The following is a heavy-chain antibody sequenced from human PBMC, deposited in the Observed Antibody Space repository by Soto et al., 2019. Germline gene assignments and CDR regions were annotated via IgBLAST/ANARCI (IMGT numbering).Heavy chain of an antibody. CDR1: GFTFSGYA. V-gene: IGHV3-23*01. D-gene: IGHD2-15*01. CDR2: ISGSGAGT. CDR3: AKARGSSTYYFDS. Sequence: PGGSLRLSCAASGFTFSGYAMSWVRQAPGKGLEWVAGISGSGAGTYYADSVKGRLTISRDSSKNTLYLQMDSLRVEDTAVYFCAKARGSSTYYFDSWSQGTLVTVSS. J-gene: IGHJ4*02.